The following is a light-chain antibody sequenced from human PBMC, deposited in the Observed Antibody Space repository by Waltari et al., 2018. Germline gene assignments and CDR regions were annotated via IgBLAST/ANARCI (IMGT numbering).Light chain of an antibody. CDR2: EDS. CDR3: CSYAAGGSSVL. V-gene: IGLV2-23*01. J-gene: IGLJ2*01. Sequence: QSALTQPASVSGSPGQSIPISCTGTSSDVGSYNLVPWYQQHPGKVPKLMIYEDSKRPSGLSNRFSGSKSGNTASLTISGLQAEDEADYYCCSYAAGGSSVLFGGGTKLTVL. CDR1: SSDVGSYNL.